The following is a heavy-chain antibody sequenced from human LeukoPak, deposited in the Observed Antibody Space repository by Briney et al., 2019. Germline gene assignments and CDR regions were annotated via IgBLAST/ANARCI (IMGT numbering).Heavy chain of an antibody. CDR3: ATHSPEWRYSGYYNFYYMDV. V-gene: IGHV3-23*01. J-gene: IGHJ6*03. D-gene: IGHD5-12*01. CDR1: GFTFSSYA. CDR2: ISGSGGST. Sequence: TGGSLRLSCAASGFTFSSYAMSWVRQAPGKGLEWVSAISGSGGSTYYADSVKGRFTISRDNSKNTLYLQMNSLRAEDTAVYFCATHSPEWRYSGYYNFYYMDVWGKGTTVTVSS.